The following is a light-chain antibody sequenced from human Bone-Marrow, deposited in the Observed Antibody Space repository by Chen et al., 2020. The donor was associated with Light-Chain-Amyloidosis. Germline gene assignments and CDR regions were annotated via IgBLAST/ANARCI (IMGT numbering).Light chain of an antibody. CDR1: SSDVGGDNH. J-gene: IGLJ1*01. CDR2: EVT. CDR3: SSYTITTTLV. V-gene: IGLV2-14*01. Sequence: QSALTQPAPLSGSPGQSITISCTGTSSDVGGDNHVSWYQQHPDKAPKLMIYEVTNRPSWVPDRFSGSKSDNAASLTISGLQTEDEADYFCSSYTITTTLVFGSGTRVTVL.